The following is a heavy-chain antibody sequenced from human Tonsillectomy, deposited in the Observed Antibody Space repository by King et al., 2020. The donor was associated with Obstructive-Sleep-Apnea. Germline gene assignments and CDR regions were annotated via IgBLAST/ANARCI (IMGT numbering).Heavy chain of an antibody. Sequence: EQLVQSGAEVKNPGESLKISCKSSGYSFTTYWIAWVRQMPGKGLEWMGIIYPGDSDTRYSPSFQGQVTISAEKSISTAYLQWSSLKASDSAMYYCARRSSGSYPGDAFDIWGQGTMVTVSS. J-gene: IGHJ3*02. V-gene: IGHV5-51*01. CDR3: ARRSSGSYPGDAFDI. CDR2: IYPGDSDT. CDR1: GYSFTTYW. D-gene: IGHD1-26*01.